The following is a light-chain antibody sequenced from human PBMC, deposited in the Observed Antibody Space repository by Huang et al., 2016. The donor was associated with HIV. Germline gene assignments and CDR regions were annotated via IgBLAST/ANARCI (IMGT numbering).Light chain of an antibody. CDR2: DVS. CDR1: QSLLHSDGKTY. J-gene: IGKJ2*01. CDR3: MQGIHRPA. V-gene: IGKV2-29*01. Sequence: EIVLTQTPLSLSVTPGQPASISCRSSQSLLHSDGKTYLSWYLQKPGHSPHLLIYDVSSRFSGVPDRFSGSGSGTEFTLRISRVEAEDVGVYYCMQGIHRPAFGQGTKLEIK.